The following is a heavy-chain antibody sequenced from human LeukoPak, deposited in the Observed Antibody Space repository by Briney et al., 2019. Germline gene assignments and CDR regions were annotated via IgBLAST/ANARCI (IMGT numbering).Heavy chain of an antibody. J-gene: IGHJ2*01. CDR3: AKGGGNWYFDL. CDR1: GFTFSSYA. D-gene: IGHD3-16*01. V-gene: IGHV3-23*01. CDR2: ISGSGGST. Sequence: GASLRPSCAASGFTFSSYAVSWVRQAPGKGLEWVSSISGSGGSTYYADSVKGRFTISRDNSKNTLYLQVNSLRAEDTAVYYCAKGGGNWYFDLWGRGALVTVSS.